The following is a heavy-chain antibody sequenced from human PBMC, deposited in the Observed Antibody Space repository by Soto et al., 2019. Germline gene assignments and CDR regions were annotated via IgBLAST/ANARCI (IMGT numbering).Heavy chain of an antibody. CDR3: ARYNWYFDL. CDR2: IYYSGST. Sequence: PSETLSLTCTVAGGYISSYYWSWIRQPPGKGLEWIGYIYYSGSTNYNPSLKSRVTISVDTSKNQFSLKLSSVTAADTAVYYFARYNWYFDLWGRGTLVTVSS. J-gene: IGHJ2*01. V-gene: IGHV4-59*08. CDR1: GGYISSYY.